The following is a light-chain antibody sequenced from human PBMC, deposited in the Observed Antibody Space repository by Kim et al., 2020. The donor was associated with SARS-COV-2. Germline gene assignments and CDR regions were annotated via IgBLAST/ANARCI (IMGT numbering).Light chain of an antibody. CDR2: QNT. V-gene: IGLV3-1*01. CDR1: RLGDKF. CDR3: QTWDGSTAV. J-gene: IGLJ2*01. Sequence: SYELTQPPSVSVSPGQTASITCSGDRLGDKFVCWYQQKPGRSPILVIYQNTKRPSGIPERFSGSNSGNTATLTISGTQSMDEADYYCQTWDGSTAVFGGGTQLTVL.